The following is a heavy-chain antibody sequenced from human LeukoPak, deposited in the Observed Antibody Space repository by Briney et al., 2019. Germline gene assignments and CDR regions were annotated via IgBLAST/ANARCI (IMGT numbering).Heavy chain of an antibody. Sequence: ASVKVSCKASGYTFTSYDINWVRQATGQGLEWMGWMDPNSGNTGYAQKFQGRVTMTRNTSISTAYMELSSLRSEDTAVYYCARGVLSGSYYVFDYWGQGTLVTVSS. J-gene: IGHJ4*02. V-gene: IGHV1-8*01. CDR1: GYTFTSYD. CDR2: MDPNSGNT. D-gene: IGHD1-26*01. CDR3: ARGVLSGSYYVFDY.